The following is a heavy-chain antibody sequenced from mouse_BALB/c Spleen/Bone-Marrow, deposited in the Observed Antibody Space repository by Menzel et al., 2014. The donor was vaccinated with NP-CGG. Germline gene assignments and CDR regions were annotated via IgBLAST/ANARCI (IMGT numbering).Heavy chain of an antibody. J-gene: IGHJ4*01. CDR3: ARDGYDCALDY. Sequence: VKLMESGPGLVAPSQSLSITCTVSGFSLTGYAVNWVRQPPGKGLEWLGMIWGDGSTDYNSALKSRLSISKDNSKSQVFLKMNSLQTDDTARYYCARDGYDCALDYWGQGTSVTVSS. CDR2: IWGDGST. CDR1: GFSLTGYA. D-gene: IGHD2-2*01. V-gene: IGHV2-6-7*01.